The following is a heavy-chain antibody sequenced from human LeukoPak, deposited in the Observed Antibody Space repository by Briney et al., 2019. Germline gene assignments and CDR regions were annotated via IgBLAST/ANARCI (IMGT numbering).Heavy chain of an antibody. CDR2: MNPNSGNT. D-gene: IGHD3-22*01. V-gene: IGHV1-8*01. J-gene: IGHJ4*02. CDR3: ARALGIVVVISAY. Sequence: ASVKVSYKASGYTFTSYDINWVRQATGQGLEWMGWMNPNSGNTGYAQKFQGRVTMTRNTSISTAYMELSSLRSEDTAVYYCARALGIVVVISAYWGQGTLVTVSS. CDR1: GYTFTSYD.